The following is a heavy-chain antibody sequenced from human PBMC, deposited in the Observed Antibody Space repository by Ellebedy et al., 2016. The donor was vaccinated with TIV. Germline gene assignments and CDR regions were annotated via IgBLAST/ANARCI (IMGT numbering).Heavy chain of an antibody. CDR2: INSDGSST. D-gene: IGHD2-15*01. CDR1: GFTFSTYW. J-gene: IGHJ3*02. Sequence: PGGSLRLSCAASGFTFSTYWMHRVRQAPGKGLVWVSRINSDGSSTKYADSVKGQFTISRDNAKNTLYLQMNRLRADDTAVYYCARDRSAGGGIHDAFNIWGQGTMVTVSS. CDR3: ARDRSAGGGIHDAFNI. V-gene: IGHV3-74*01.